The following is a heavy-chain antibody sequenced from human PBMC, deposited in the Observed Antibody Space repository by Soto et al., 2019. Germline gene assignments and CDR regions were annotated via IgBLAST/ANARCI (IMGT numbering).Heavy chain of an antibody. Sequence: GGSLRLSCAASGFTFSSYAMHWVRQAPGKGLEWVAVISYDGSNKYYADSVKGRFTISRDNSKNTLYLQMNSLRAEDTAVYYCARVRMVRGVIIDYSYGMDVWGQGTTVTVSS. D-gene: IGHD3-10*01. J-gene: IGHJ6*02. V-gene: IGHV3-30-3*01. CDR3: ARVRMVRGVIIDYSYGMDV. CDR1: GFTFSSYA. CDR2: ISYDGSNK.